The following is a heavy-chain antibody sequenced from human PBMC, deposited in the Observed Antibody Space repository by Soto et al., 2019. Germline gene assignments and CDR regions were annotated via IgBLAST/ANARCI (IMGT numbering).Heavy chain of an antibody. CDR1: GGTFSSYA. CDR2: IIPIFGTA. Sequence: SVKVSCKASGGTFSSYAISWVRQAPGQGLEWMGGIIPIFGTANYAQKFQGRVTITADESTSTAYMELSSLRSEATAVYYCARDRMNYYDSSGYHTLDYWGQVTLVTVSS. V-gene: IGHV1-69*13. CDR3: ARDRMNYYDSSGYHTLDY. D-gene: IGHD3-22*01. J-gene: IGHJ4*02.